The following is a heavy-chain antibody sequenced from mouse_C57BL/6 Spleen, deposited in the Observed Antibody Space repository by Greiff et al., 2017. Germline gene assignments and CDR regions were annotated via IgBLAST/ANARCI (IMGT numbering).Heavy chain of an antibody. Sequence: VQLQQSGAELVRPGASVKLSCTASGFNIKDDYMHWVKQRPEQGLEWIGWIDPENGDTEYASKFQGKATITADTSSNTAYLQLSSLTSEDTAVYYCTVIYYGKGYAMDYWGQGTSVTVSS. J-gene: IGHJ4*01. D-gene: IGHD2-1*01. CDR1: GFNIKDDY. CDR3: TVIYYGKGYAMDY. V-gene: IGHV14-4*01. CDR2: IDPENGDT.